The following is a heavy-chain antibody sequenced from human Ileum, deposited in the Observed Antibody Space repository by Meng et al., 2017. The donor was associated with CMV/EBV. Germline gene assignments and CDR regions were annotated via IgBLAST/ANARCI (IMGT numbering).Heavy chain of an antibody. CDR3: ARSLTSYDSSGYYFDY. V-gene: IGHV4-59*01. J-gene: IGHJ4*02. CDR1: GGSISSYY. CDR2: IYYSGST. D-gene: IGHD3-22*01. Sequence: GQLQESGPGLVKPSETLSLTCTVSGGSISSYYWSWIRQPPGKGLEWIGYIYYSGSTNYNPSLKSRVTISVDTSKNQFSLKLSSVTAADTAVYYCARSLTSYDSSGYYFDYWGQGTLVTVSS.